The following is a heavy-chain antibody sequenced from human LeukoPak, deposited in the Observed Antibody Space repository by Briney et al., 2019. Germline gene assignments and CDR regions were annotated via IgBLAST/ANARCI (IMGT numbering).Heavy chain of an antibody. CDR3: ARGPHTSGWPQQYY. CDR1: GYTFTSYD. Sequence: ASVKVSCKASGYTFTSYDINWVRQAPGQGLEWMGWMNPNSGNTGYAQKFQGRVTMTRNTSITTAYMELSSLTSEDTAVYYCARGPHTSGWPQQYYWGQGTLVTVSS. V-gene: IGHV1-8*01. J-gene: IGHJ4*02. D-gene: IGHD6-19*01. CDR2: MNPNSGNT.